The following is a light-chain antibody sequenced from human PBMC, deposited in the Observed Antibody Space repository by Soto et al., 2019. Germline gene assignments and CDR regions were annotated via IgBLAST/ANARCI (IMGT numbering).Light chain of an antibody. V-gene: IGKV3-15*01. Sequence: EIILTQSPASLSVSPGERATLSCRASQSVNNNLAWYQQKPGQAPRLLLYGASTRATGIPGRFRGSGSGTEFTLTITSLQSEDVAVYFCQQYNNLPPDTFGQGTKLEIK. J-gene: IGKJ2*01. CDR2: GAS. CDR1: QSVNNN. CDR3: QQYNNLPPDT.